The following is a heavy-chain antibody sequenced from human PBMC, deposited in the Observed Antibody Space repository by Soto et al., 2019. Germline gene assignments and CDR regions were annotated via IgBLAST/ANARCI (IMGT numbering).Heavy chain of an antibody. CDR2: ITYEGSYT. J-gene: IGHJ6*02. CDR3: AKDVTVAGAPFYITGLDV. Sequence: QVQLVQSGGGLVQPGRSLRLSCAASGFDFSYYGLHWVRQTPGKGLEWVAFITYEGSYTDHLDSVKGRFTVSRDNANNMLYLQMDSLRPEDTAVYYCAKDVTVAGAPFYITGLDVWGQGNTVTVSS. D-gene: IGHD6-19*01. V-gene: IGHV3-30*18. CDR1: GFDFSYYG.